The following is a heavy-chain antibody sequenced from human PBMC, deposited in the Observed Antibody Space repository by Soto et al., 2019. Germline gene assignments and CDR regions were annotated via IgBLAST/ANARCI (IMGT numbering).Heavy chain of an antibody. Sequence: GGSPXLSCAASEFTFSSYTMSWVRQAPGKGLEWISAVSGSGGSTYYADSVKGRFTISRDNSKDTLYLQMNNLRAEDTAVYYCAKPPDYNWNDYWGQGTLVTVSS. J-gene: IGHJ4*02. V-gene: IGHV3-23*01. CDR3: AKPPDYNWNDY. D-gene: IGHD1-20*01. CDR1: EFTFSSYT. CDR2: VSGSGGST.